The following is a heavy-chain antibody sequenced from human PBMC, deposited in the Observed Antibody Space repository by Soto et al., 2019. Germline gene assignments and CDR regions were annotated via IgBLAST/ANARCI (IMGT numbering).Heavy chain of an antibody. Sequence: GXARSLCSGATRFPCSEACMSWVRAAPGKGLEWVGRIKSNTDGGTTDYAATVKGRFTISRDDSKNTLYLQMTSLKTEDTAVYYCTNGRSGWSQGGFDPWGQGTLVTVSS. J-gene: IGHJ5*02. D-gene: IGHD6-19*01. CDR1: RFPCSEAC. V-gene: IGHV3-15*01. CDR3: TNGRSGWSQGGFDP. CDR2: IKSNTDGGTT.